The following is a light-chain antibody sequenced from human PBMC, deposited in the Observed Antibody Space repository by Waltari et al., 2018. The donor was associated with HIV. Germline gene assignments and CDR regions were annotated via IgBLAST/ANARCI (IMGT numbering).Light chain of an antibody. J-gene: IGLJ3*02. CDR3: SSYTSSSTRV. CDR1: SSDVGGYNY. V-gene: IGLV2-14*03. Sequence: QSALTQPASVSGSPGQSITISCPRTSSDVGGYNYVSWYQRQPGKAPKLMIYDVNNRPSGVSNRFSGSKSGNTASLTISGLQAEDEADYYCSSYTSSSTRVFGGGTKVTVL. CDR2: DVN.